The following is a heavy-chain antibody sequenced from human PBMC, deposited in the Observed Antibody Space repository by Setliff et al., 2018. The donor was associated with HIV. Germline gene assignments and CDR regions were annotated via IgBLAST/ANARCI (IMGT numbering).Heavy chain of an antibody. V-gene: IGHV3-48*04. Sequence: GGSLRLSCAASGFNFKTYGMTWVRQAPGKGLDWVAHIGSSNHGIHYTASVQGRFTGSRDNANNLLFLEMNNLRVEDTAVYYCASFFGDYGYWGHGTQVTVSS. CDR2: IGSSNHGI. D-gene: IGHD3-10*01. CDR1: GFNFKTYG. J-gene: IGHJ4*01. CDR3: ASFFGDYGY.